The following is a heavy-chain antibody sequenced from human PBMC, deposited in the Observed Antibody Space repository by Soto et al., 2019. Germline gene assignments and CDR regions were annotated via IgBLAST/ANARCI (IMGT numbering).Heavy chain of an antibody. CDR1: GFTFSSYD. Sequence: EVQLVESGGGLVQPGGSLRLSCAASGFTFSSYDMHWVRQATGKGLEWVSAINTAGDTFYPGSVKGRFTISRENAKNSLFLQMNSLRAGDTAVYYCARVPKGQLWTLDYWGQGTLVTVSS. D-gene: IGHD5-18*01. J-gene: IGHJ4*02. CDR3: ARVPKGQLWTLDY. V-gene: IGHV3-13*01. CDR2: INTAGDT.